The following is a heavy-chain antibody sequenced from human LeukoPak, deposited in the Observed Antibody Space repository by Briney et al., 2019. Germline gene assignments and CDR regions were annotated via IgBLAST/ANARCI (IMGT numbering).Heavy chain of an antibody. CDR1: GGSFSGYY. Sequence: SETLSLTCAVYGGSFSGYYWSWIRQPPGKGLEWIGEINHSGSTNYNPSLKSRVTISVDTSKNQFSLKLSSVTAADTAVYYCARHRSTSRRYYYYYMDVWGKGTTVTISS. CDR3: ARHRSTSRRYYYYYMDV. V-gene: IGHV4-34*01. CDR2: INHSGST. D-gene: IGHD2-2*01. J-gene: IGHJ6*03.